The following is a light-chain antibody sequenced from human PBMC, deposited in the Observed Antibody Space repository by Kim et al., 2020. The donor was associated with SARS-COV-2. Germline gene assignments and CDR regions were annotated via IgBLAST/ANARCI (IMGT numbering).Light chain of an antibody. Sequence: MTQSPATPSVSPGERATLSCTASQTVYNNVAWYQQRVGQAPRLLIYHASTRATGAPPRFSGTGSGTEFTLIISSLQSEDFAFYYCHQYDDWRWTFGQGTKVDIK. CDR1: QTVYNN. CDR2: HAS. V-gene: IGKV3-15*01. CDR3: HQYDDWRWT. J-gene: IGKJ1*01.